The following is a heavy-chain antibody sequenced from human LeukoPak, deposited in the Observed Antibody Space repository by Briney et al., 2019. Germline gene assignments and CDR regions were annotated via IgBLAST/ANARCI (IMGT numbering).Heavy chain of an antibody. CDR3: ARVMRYGDYSRWFDP. CDR1: GGSISSYY. V-gene: IGHV4-59*01. D-gene: IGHD4-17*01. CDR2: IYYSGST. Sequence: PSETLPLTCTVSGGSISSYYWSWIRQPPGKGLEWIGYIYYSGSTNYNPSLKSRVTISVDTSKNQFSLKLSSVTAADTAVYYCARVMRYGDYSRWFDPWGQGTLVTVSS. J-gene: IGHJ5*02.